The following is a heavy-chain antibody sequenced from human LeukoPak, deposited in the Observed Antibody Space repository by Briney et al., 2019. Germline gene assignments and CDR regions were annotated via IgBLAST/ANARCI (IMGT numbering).Heavy chain of an antibody. CDR1: GYTFTSYG. Sequence: GASVKVSCKASGYTFTSYGISWVRQAPGQGLEWMGIINPSGGSTSYAQKFQGRVTMTRDTSTSTVYMELSSLRSEDTAVYYCARDRAAAGDFDYWGQGTLVTVSS. J-gene: IGHJ4*02. D-gene: IGHD6-13*01. CDR3: ARDRAAAGDFDY. CDR2: INPSGGST. V-gene: IGHV1-46*01.